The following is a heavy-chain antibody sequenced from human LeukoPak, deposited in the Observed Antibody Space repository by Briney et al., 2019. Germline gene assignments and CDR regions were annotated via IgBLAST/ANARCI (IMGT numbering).Heavy chain of an antibody. CDR3: GRLMAGLD. CDR1: GGSISSGDYY. D-gene: IGHD6-19*01. CDR2: IYYSGST. V-gene: IGHV4-30-4*08. J-gene: IGHJ4*02. Sequence: SETLSLTCPVSGGSISSGDYYWSWIRQPPGKGLEWIGYIYYSGSTYYNPSLKSRVTISVDKSKNQFFLKLNSVTAADTAVYYCGRLMAGLDWGQGTLVTVSS.